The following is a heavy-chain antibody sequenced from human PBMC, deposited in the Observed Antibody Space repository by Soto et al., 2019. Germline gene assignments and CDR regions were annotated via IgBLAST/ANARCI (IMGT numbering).Heavy chain of an antibody. V-gene: IGHV4-31*03. Sequence: PSETLSLTCTVSGGSISSGGYYWSWIRQHPGKGLEWIGYIYYSGSTYYNPSLKSRVTISVDTSKNQFSLKLSSVTAADTAVYYCARDSNSNYYYYMDVWGKGTTVTVSS. CDR3: ARDSNSNYYYYMDV. D-gene: IGHD4-4*01. CDR1: GGSISSGGYY. J-gene: IGHJ6*03. CDR2: IYYSGST.